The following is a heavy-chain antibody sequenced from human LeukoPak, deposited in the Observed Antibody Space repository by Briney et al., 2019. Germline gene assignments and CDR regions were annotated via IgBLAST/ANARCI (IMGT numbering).Heavy chain of an antibody. Sequence: PSETLSLTCAVSGGSISSSNWWSWVRQPPGKGLEWIGEIYHSGSTNYNPSLKSRVTISVDTSKNQFSLKLNSATAADTAVYYCAREVPAATDFDYWGQGTLVTVSS. V-gene: IGHV4-4*02. CDR3: AREVPAATDFDY. CDR2: IYHSGST. J-gene: IGHJ4*02. CDR1: GGSISSSNW. D-gene: IGHD2-2*01.